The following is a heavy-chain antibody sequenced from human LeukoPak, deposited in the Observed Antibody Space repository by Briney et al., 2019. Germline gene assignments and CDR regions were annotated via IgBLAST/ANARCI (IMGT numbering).Heavy chain of an antibody. CDR3: AGFLLVSVPHDTIDL. V-gene: IGHV4-4*07. J-gene: IGHJ3*01. CDR1: GVSLSRYF. D-gene: IGHD2/OR15-2a*01. CDR2: ISTSGTT. Sequence: SETLSLTRTITGVSLSRYFWAWVRQPARKGFEWGGRISTSGTTNYNPSLKSRVTMSLDTSKNQLSLRLTSVTTADTALYYCAGFLLVSVPHDTIDLWGQGTMVTVSS.